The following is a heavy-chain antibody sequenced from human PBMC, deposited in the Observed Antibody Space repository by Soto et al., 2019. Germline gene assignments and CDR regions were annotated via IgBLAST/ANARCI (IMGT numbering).Heavy chain of an antibody. CDR2: ITYDGSNQ. V-gene: IGHV3-30-3*01. D-gene: IGHD1-26*01. CDR3: AGAPSGSYPEFDY. CDR1: GFIFSSYT. Sequence: GGSLRLSCAAPGFIFSSYTMHWVRQAPGKGLEWVGVITYDGSNQYYADSVKGRFTISRDNSRNMLFLQMNSLRPDDTAVYYCAGAPSGSYPEFDYWGQGTLVTV. J-gene: IGHJ4*02.